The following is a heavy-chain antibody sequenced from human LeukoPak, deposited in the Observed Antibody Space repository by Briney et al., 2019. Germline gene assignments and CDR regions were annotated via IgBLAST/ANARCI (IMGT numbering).Heavy chain of an antibody. Sequence: ASVKVSCKASGFTFTSWTFSWVRQAPGQGLEGMGWISAYNGASNYAQKLQGRITMTTDASTDTVYMELRSLRSDDTAVYFCAREGFTATGVNYYYHMDVWGEGTSVTVSS. CDR3: AREGFTATGVNYYYHMDV. CDR2: ISAYNGAS. CDR1: GFTFTSWT. J-gene: IGHJ6*03. V-gene: IGHV1-18*01. D-gene: IGHD5-18*01.